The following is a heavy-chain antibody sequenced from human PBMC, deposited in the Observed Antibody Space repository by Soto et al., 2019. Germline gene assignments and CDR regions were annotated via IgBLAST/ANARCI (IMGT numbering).Heavy chain of an antibody. Sequence: GSLRLSCAASGFTFSSYGMHWVRQAPGKGLEWVAVIWYDGSNKYYADSVKGRFTISRDNSKNTLYLQMNSLRAEDTAVYYCAREGSGSSYYYYYYYMDVWGKGTTVTVSS. CDR2: IWYDGSNK. J-gene: IGHJ6*03. CDR3: AREGSGSSYYYYYYYMDV. D-gene: IGHD3-10*01. V-gene: IGHV3-33*01. CDR1: GFTFSSYG.